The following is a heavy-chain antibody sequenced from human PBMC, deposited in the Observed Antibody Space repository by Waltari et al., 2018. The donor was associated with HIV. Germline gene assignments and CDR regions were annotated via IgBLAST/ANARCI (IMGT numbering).Heavy chain of an antibody. CDR2: IYYSGTN. V-gene: IGHV4-59*01. CDR3: ARGLGGYSGYEETGFDP. D-gene: IGHD5-12*01. Sequence: QVQLQESGPGLVKPSETLSLTCTVSGGSITSYYWSWIRQPPGKGLEWIGYIYYSGTNRYHPSLRRRVTISVATSKNQFSLKLNSVTAADTAVYYCARGLGGYSGYEETGFDPWGQGTLVTVSP. CDR1: GGSITSYY. J-gene: IGHJ5*02.